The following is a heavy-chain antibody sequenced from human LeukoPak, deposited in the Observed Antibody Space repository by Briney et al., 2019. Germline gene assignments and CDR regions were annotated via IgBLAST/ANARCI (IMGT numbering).Heavy chain of an antibody. CDR1: VYTFSSYD. V-gene: IGHV1-8*01. D-gene: IGHD3-10*01. CDR3: AIRTSRGVSGSSYFDS. J-gene: IGHJ4*02. CDR2: MNPNRGNT. Sequence: ASVKVSCQASVYTFSSYDINWVRQAAGQGPEWMGWMNPNRGNTAYAQNFQGRVIRTRNTSISTAYMELSSLRFEDRAVFYCAIRTSRGVSGSSYFDSWGQGTLVTVSS.